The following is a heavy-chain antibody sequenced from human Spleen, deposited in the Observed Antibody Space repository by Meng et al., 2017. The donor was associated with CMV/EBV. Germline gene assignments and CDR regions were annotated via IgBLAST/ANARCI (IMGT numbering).Heavy chain of an antibody. CDR3: ALDDTSGFYPGDY. Sequence: ASVKVSCKASGYTFTTYSITWVRQAPGQGLEWMGRIFKGRRDYAQSLQGRVTLTTDTSTGTAYMELSRLTSADTAIYYCALDDTSGFYPGDYWGQGTLVTVSS. J-gene: IGHJ4*02. CDR1: GYTFTTYS. D-gene: IGHD3-22*01. V-gene: IGHV1-18*01. CDR2: IFKGRR.